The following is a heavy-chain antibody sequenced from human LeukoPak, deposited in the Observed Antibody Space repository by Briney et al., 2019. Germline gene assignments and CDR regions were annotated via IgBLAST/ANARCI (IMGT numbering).Heavy chain of an antibody. CDR2: IKEDGSEK. D-gene: IGHD1-20*01. V-gene: IGHV3-7*01. J-gene: IGHJ3*02. CDR1: GFTFSSYW. Sequence: GGSLRLSCAASGFTFSSYWMNWVRQAPGKGLEWVANIKEDGSEKYYVDSVKGRFTISRDNAKNSLYLLMNSLRAEDTAVYYCAKYNSDAFDIWGQGTMVTVSS. CDR3: AKYNSDAFDI.